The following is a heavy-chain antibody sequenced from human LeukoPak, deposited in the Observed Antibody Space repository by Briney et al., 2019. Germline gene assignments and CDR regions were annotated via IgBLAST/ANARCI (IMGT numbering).Heavy chain of an antibody. CDR3: ARAMVTRRRYLDY. D-gene: IGHD2-21*02. Sequence: GRSLRLSCAASGFTFDDYAMHWVRQAPGKGLEWVSGVSWNSGSIGYADSVKGRFTISRDNAKNTLYLQMNSLRAEDTAVYYCARAMVTRRRYLDYWGQGTLVTVSS. CDR1: GFTFDDYA. J-gene: IGHJ4*02. CDR2: VSWNSGSI. V-gene: IGHV3-9*01.